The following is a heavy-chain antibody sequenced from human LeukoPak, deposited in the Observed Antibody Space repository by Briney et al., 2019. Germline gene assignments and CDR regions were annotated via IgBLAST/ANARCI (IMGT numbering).Heavy chain of an antibody. Sequence: SETLSLTCAVYGGPFSGYYWSWIRQPPGKGLEWIGEINHSGSTNYNPSLKSRVTISVDTSKNQFSLKLSSVTAADTAVYYCARGLYSRRAFDIWGQGTMVTVSS. CDR1: GGPFSGYY. J-gene: IGHJ3*02. V-gene: IGHV4-34*01. D-gene: IGHD2-15*01. CDR3: ARGLYSRRAFDI. CDR2: INHSGST.